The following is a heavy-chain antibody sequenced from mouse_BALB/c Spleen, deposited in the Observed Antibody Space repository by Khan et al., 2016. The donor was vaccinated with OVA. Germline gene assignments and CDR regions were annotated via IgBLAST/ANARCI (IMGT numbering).Heavy chain of an antibody. D-gene: IGHD2-2*01. J-gene: IGHJ1*01. CDR3: AIALYGYDVYFDV. CDR1: GYSITSGDY. V-gene: IGHV3-6*02. CDR2: ISYDGSN. Sequence: EVQLQESGPGLVKPSQSLSLTCSVTGYSITSGDYWNWIRQFPGNKLEWMGYISYDGSNKYNPSLKNRISITRDTSKNQFFLKLNSVTNEDTATYYCAIALYGYDVYFDVWGAGTTVTVSS.